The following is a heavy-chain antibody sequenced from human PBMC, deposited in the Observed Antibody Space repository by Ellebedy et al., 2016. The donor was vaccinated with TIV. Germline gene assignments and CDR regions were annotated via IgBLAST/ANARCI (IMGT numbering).Heavy chain of an antibody. J-gene: IGHJ3*01. CDR2: IKEDGGEE. D-gene: IGHD2-8*02. Sequence: GGSLRLXCAASGFIFSSHWMSWVRQVPGKGLEWVANIKEDGGEEYYGDSVKGRCTIFRDNDKNSLNLQMVSLRAEDTAVYYCARGGTAGGFDVWGQGTMVTVSS. CDR1: GFIFSSHW. V-gene: IGHV3-7*01. CDR3: ARGGTAGGFDV.